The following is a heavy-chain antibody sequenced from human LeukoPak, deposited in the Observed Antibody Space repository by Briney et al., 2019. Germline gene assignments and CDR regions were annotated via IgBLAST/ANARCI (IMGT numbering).Heavy chain of an antibody. CDR2: IIPILGIA. J-gene: IGHJ5*02. D-gene: IGHD1-7*01. Sequence: ASVKVSCKASGGTFSSYAISWMRQAPGQGLEWMGRIIPILGIANYAQKLQGRVTMTTDTSTSTAYMELRSLRSDDTAVYYCARDLRNWNYDRWFDTWGQGTLVTVSS. CDR1: GGTFSSYA. CDR3: ARDLRNWNYDRWFDT. V-gene: IGHV1-69*04.